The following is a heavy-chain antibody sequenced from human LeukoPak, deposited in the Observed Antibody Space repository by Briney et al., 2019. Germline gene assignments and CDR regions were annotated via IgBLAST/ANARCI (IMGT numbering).Heavy chain of an antibody. D-gene: IGHD1-7*01. CDR1: GGSFSGYY. CDR3: ARGNYRVFQKFDP. J-gene: IGHJ5*02. CDR2: INHSGST. Sequence: PSETLSLTCAVYGGSFSGYYWSWIRQPPGKGLEWIGEINHSGSTNYNPSLKSRVTISVDTSKNQFSLKLSSVTAADTAVYYCARGNYRVFQKFDPWGQGTLVTVSS. V-gene: IGHV4-34*01.